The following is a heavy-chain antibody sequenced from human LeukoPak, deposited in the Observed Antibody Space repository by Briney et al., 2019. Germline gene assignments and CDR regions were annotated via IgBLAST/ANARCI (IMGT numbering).Heavy chain of an antibody. CDR2: IYYSGST. V-gene: IGHV4-59*01. Sequence: SETLSLTCTVSGGSISSYYWSWIRQPPGKGLEWIGYIYYSGSTNYNPSLKSRVTISVDTSKNQFSLKLSSVTAADTAVYYCARDGFRGLGAFDIWGQGTMVTVSS. CDR3: ARDGFRGLGAFDI. J-gene: IGHJ3*02. CDR1: GGSISSYY. D-gene: IGHD3-10*01.